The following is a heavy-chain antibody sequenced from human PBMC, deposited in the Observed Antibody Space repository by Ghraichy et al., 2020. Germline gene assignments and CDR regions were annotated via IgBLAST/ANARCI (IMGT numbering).Heavy chain of an antibody. CDR3: GRGGYIYGSNPVDY. CDR1: GFTFNTYY. CDR2: IKQDGSER. Sequence: LSLTCAASGFTFNTYYMTWVRQAPGKGLEWVANIKQDGSERYYVDSVKGRFTISRDNSKDSVYLQMNSLRAEDTAVYFCGRGGYIYGSNPVDYWGQGTQVTVSS. V-gene: IGHV3-7*04. J-gene: IGHJ4*02. D-gene: IGHD5-18*01.